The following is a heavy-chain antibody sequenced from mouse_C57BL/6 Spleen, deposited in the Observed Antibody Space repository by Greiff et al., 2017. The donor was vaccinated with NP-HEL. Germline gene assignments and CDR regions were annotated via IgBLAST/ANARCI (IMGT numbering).Heavy chain of an antibody. D-gene: IGHD2-10*02. CDR1: GYTFTDYY. V-gene: IGHV1-19*01. Sequence: EVKLQESGPVLVKPGASVKMSCKASGYTFTDYYMNWVKQSHGKSLEWIGVINPYNGGTSYNQKFKGKATLTVDKSSSTAYMELNSLTSEDSAVYYCARSGYGNSWFAYWGQGTLVTVSA. J-gene: IGHJ3*01. CDR2: INPYNGGT. CDR3: ARSGYGNSWFAY.